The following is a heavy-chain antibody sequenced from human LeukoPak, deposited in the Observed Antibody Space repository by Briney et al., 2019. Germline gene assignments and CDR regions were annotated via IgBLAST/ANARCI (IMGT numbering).Heavy chain of an antibody. CDR1: GFTFSDYY. D-gene: IGHD3-3*01. CDR3: VKNFWSDKYYYYYMDV. CDR2: ISSSGSTI. V-gene: IGHV3-11*01. J-gene: IGHJ6*03. Sequence: GGSLRLSCAASGFTFSDYYMSWIRQAPGKGLEWVSYISSSGSTIYYADSVKGRFTISRDNAKNSLYLQMNSLRAEDTAVYYCVKNFWSDKYYYYYMDVWGKGTTVTVSS.